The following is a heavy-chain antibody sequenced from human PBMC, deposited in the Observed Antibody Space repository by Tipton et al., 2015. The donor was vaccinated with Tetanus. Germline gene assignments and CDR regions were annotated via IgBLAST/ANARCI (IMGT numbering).Heavy chain of an antibody. Sequence: QLVQSGAEVKKPGASVKVSCKASGYTFTSYLMHWVRRAPGQGLEWMGWINPDSGGTNSAQKFQGRVTMTRDTSTNTVSMEMRSLTGDDTAVYYCTLDADMWGARKVFDIWGQGTLVTVTS. D-gene: IGHD1-14*01. V-gene: IGHV1-2*02. CDR2: INPDSGGT. J-gene: IGHJ3*02. CDR1: GYTFTSYL. CDR3: TLDADMWGARKVFDI.